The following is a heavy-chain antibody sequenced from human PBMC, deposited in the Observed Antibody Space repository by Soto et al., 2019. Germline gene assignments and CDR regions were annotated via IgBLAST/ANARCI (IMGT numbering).Heavy chain of an antibody. CDR1: GFTFSSYA. D-gene: IGHD3-22*01. V-gene: IGHV3-23*01. Sequence: PGGSLRLSCAASGFTFSSYAMSWVRQAPGKGLEWVSAISGSGGSTYYADSVKGRFTISRDNSKNTLYLQMNSLGAEDTAVYYCAKVMTIVVVPPFDYWGQVTLVTVSS. CDR2: ISGSGGST. CDR3: AKVMTIVVVPPFDY. J-gene: IGHJ4*02.